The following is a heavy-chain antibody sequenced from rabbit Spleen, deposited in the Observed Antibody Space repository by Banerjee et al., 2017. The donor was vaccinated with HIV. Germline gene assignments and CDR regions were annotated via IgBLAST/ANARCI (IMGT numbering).Heavy chain of an antibody. CDR3: ARNYVNAFDP. CDR2: IETGSGNT. CDR1: GFDFSSYA. Sequence: EQLEESGGDLVKPGASLTLTCTASGFDFSSYAMSWVRQAPGKGLEWVGLIETGSGNTYYASWAKGRFTISKTSSTTVTLQMTSLTAADTATYFCARNYVNAFDPWGQGTLVTVS. J-gene: IGHJ2*01. V-gene: IGHV1S45*01. D-gene: IGHD1-1*01.